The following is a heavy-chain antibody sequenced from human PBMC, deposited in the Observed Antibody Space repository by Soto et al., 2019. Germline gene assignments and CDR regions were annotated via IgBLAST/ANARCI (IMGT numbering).Heavy chain of an antibody. CDR3: AREGAKEDIVVVPAAMVGGYYYYYFMDV. CDR1: GYNFFMFG. D-gene: IGHD2-2*01. V-gene: IGHV1-18*01. J-gene: IGHJ6*03. CDR2: ISPYNGNT. Sequence: GASVQVSCKASGYNFFMFGISWLRQAPGQGLEWVGWISPYNGNTDFAQKFRGGVALTADTSTSIIYMELRSLRSDDTAVYYCAREGAKEDIVVVPAAMVGGYYYYYFMDVWGKGTTVTVSS.